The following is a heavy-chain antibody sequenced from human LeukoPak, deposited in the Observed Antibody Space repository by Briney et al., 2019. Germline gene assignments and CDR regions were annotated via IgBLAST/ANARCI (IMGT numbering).Heavy chain of an antibody. CDR1: GFTFSSYA. CDR2: ISSNGGST. CDR3: ARERFGNDY. V-gene: IGHV3-64*01. D-gene: IGHD3-10*01. Sequence: PGGSLRLPCAASGFTFSSYAMHWVRQAPGKGLEYVSAISSNGGSTYYANSVKGRFTISRDNSKSTLYLQMGSLRAEDMAVYYCARERFGNDYWGQGTLVTVSA. J-gene: IGHJ4*02.